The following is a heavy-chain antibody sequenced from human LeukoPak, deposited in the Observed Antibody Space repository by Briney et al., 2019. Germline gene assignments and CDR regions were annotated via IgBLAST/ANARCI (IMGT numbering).Heavy chain of an antibody. Sequence: SETLSLTCTVSGYSISSGYYWGWIRQPPGKGLEWIGTIYHSGSTNYNPSLKSRVTISVDTSKNQFSLKLSSVTAADTAVYYCARGIDYSNYAAGDAFDIWGQGTMVTVSS. CDR2: IYHSGST. D-gene: IGHD4-11*01. V-gene: IGHV4-38-2*02. CDR1: GYSISSGYY. CDR3: ARGIDYSNYAAGDAFDI. J-gene: IGHJ3*02.